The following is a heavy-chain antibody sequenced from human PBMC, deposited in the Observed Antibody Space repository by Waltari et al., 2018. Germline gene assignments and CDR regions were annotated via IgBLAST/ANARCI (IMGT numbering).Heavy chain of an antibody. Sequence: EVQLVESGGGLVQPGGSLRLSCAASGFTFSSYWMSWVRQAPGKGLEWVANIKQDGRGEYYVDSVKGRFTISRDNAKNSLYLQMSSLRAEDTAVYYCARDRGYSGVYFDYWGQGTLVTVSS. V-gene: IGHV3-7*01. CDR1: GFTFSSYW. CDR2: IKQDGRGE. CDR3: ARDRGYSGVYFDY. D-gene: IGHD1-26*01. J-gene: IGHJ4*02.